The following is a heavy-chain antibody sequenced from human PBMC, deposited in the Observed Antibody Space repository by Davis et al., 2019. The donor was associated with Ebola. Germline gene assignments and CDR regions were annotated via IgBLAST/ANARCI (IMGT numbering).Heavy chain of an antibody. J-gene: IGHJ3*02. CDR1: GGSFSGYY. CDR2: INHSGST. D-gene: IGHD3-10*01. Sequence: GSLRLSCAVYGGSFSGYYWGWIRQPPGKGLEWIGEINHSGSTNYNPSLKSRVTISVDTSKNQFSLKLSSVTAADTAVYYCARLVLHAFDIWGQGTMVTVSS. V-gene: IGHV4-34*01. CDR3: ARLVLHAFDI.